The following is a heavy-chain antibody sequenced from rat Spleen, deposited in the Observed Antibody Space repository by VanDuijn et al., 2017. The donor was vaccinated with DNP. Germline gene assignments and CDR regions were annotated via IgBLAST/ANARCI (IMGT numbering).Heavy chain of an antibody. CDR3: TKIAAGAMDA. CDR2: VGYQGSGI. CDR1: GFTFSDYY. V-gene: IGHV5-22*01. J-gene: IGHJ2*01. Sequence: EVQLVESGGGLVQPGKSLKLSCAASGFTFSDYYMAWVRQAPKKGLEWVASVGYQGSGISYGNSVKGRFTVSRDDAKNTLYLQMKRLRSEDTATYFCTKIAAGAMDAWGPGVMVTVSS. D-gene: IGHD1-2*01.